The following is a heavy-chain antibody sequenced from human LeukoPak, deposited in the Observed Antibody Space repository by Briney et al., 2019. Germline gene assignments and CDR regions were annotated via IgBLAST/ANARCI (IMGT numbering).Heavy chain of an antibody. CDR2: INSDGSST. CDR1: GFTFSSYW. J-gene: IGHJ4*02. CDR3: ARTIHFDY. Sequence: GGSLRLSCAASGFTFSSYWMHWFRQAPAKGLVWVSRINSDGSSTIYEDSVKGRFTISRDNAKNTLYLQMNSLRAEDTAVYYCARTIHFDYWGQGTLVTVSS. V-gene: IGHV3-74*01.